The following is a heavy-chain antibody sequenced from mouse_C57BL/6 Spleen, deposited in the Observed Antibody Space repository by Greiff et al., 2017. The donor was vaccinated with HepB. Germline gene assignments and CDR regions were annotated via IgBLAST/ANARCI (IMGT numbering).Heavy chain of an antibody. V-gene: IGHV2-9*01. D-gene: IGHD2-3*01. CDR3: AKRIDGSGGFAC. CDR1: GFSLTSYG. CDR2: IWGGGGT. Sequence: VQLQQSGPGLVAPSQSLSITCTVSGFSLTSYGVDWVRQPPGKGLEWLGVIWGGGGTNYNSSLMFRLSISKDNYKSHVFLIMNSLQTDDTAMYYCAKRIDGSGGFACWGQGTLVTVAA. J-gene: IGHJ3*01.